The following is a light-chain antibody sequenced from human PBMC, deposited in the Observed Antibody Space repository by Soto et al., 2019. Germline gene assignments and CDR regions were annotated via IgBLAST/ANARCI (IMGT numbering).Light chain of an antibody. V-gene: IGLV1-40*01. Sequence: QSVLTQPPSVSGAPGQRVTISCTGSSSNIGADYDVHWYQQVPGTAPKLLIYGNSNRPSGVPDRFSGSKSGPSASLAITGLQVEDEADYYCQSYDSSLSGSVFGGGTQVNVL. CDR2: GNS. CDR1: SSNIGADYD. CDR3: QSYDSSLSGSV. J-gene: IGLJ3*02.